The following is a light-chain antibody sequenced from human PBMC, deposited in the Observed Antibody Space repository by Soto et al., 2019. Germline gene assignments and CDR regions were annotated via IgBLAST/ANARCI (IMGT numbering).Light chain of an antibody. Sequence: EIVLTQSPATLSLSPGERATLSCRASQSVSSYLAWYQQKPGQAPRLLIYDASNRSTGIPARFSGSGSATDFTLTISCLEPEDFAVYYCQQRSNWPPYTFGQGTKLDIK. CDR1: QSVSSY. V-gene: IGKV3-11*01. CDR3: QQRSNWPPYT. J-gene: IGKJ2*01. CDR2: DAS.